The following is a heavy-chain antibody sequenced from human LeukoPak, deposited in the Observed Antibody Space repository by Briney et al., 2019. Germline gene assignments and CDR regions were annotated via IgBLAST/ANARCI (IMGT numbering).Heavy chain of an antibody. CDR2: IRYDGFNK. V-gene: IGHV3-30*02. CDR3: AKKTIVGATVDAFDI. Sequence: PGGSLRLSCAASGFTFSNYGMHCVRQAPGKGLEWVASIRYDGFNKYYADSLKGRFTISRDNSKNTLYLQMNSLRAEDTAVYYCAKKTIVGATVDAFDIWGQGTMVIVSS. D-gene: IGHD1-26*01. CDR1: GFTFSNYG. J-gene: IGHJ3*02.